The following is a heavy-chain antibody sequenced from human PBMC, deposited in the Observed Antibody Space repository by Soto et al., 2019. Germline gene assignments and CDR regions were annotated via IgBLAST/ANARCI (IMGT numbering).Heavy chain of an antibody. CDR3: AREVKWELLDY. D-gene: IGHD1-26*01. V-gene: IGHV1-18*04. CDR1: GYTFPSYG. CDR2: ISAYNGNT. J-gene: IGHJ4*02. Sequence: ASVKVSCKASGYTFPSYGIRWVRQATGQGLEWMGWISAYNGNTNYAQKLQGRVTMTTDTSTSTAYMELRSLRSDDTAVYYWAREVKWELLDYWGQGTLVTVSS.